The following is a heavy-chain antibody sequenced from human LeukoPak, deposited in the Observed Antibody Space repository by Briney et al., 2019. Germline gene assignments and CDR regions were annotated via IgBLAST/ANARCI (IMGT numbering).Heavy chain of an antibody. CDR3: ANPGIDY. Sequence: GGSLRLSCAASGFTFSNYPMHWVRQAPGKGLEWVSFIRYDGSNKYYADSVKGRFTISRDNSKNTLFLQMNTLTTEDTAIYYCANPGIDYWGQGTLVTVSS. CDR2: IRYDGSNK. V-gene: IGHV3-30*02. J-gene: IGHJ4*02. CDR1: GFTFSNYP.